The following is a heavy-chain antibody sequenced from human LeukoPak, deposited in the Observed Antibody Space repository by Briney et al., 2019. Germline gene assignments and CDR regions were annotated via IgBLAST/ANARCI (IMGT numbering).Heavy chain of an antibody. V-gene: IGHV3-64*01. J-gene: IGHJ6*03. Sequence: GGSLRLSCAASGFTFSSYAMHWVRQAPGKGLEYVSALSSNGGSTYYANSVKGRFTISRDNSKNTLYLQMGSLRAEDMAVYYCASGIGYGSGSYTSYYMDVWGKGTTVTMSS. CDR3: ASGIGYGSGSYTSYYMDV. CDR2: LSSNGGST. CDR1: GFTFSSYA. D-gene: IGHD3-10*01.